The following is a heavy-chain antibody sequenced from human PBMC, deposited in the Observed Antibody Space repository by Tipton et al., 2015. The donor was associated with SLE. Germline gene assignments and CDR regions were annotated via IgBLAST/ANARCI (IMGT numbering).Heavy chain of an antibody. CDR2: LYSGGRT. CDR3: ATEWQSFHH. J-gene: IGHJ1*01. V-gene: IGHV3-NL1*01. Sequence: SLRLSCAASGFTFSSYGMHWVRQAPGKGLEWVSILYSGGRTFYGDSVKGRFTISRDNSKNTLFLQMSSLRADDTAVYFCATEWQSFHHWGQGTLVTVSA. CDR1: GFTFSSYG. D-gene: IGHD5-12*01.